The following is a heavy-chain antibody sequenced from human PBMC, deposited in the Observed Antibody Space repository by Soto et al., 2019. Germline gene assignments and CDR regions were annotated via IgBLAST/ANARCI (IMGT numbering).Heavy chain of an antibody. J-gene: IGHJ5*02. Sequence: QVQLQESGPGLVKPSQTLFLTCTVSGGSISSGGYYWSWIRQHPGKGLEWIGYSYYSGCTYYNPSLKSRVTISADTPKNQFDPKLSSVTAADTAVYYCARASRVGVFDPWGQGTLVTVSS. CDR1: GGSISSGGYY. CDR3: ARASRVGVFDP. D-gene: IGHD2-8*01. V-gene: IGHV4-31*03. CDR2: SYYSGCT.